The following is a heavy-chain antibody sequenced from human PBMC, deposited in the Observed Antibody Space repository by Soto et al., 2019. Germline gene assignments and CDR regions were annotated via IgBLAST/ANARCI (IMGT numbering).Heavy chain of an antibody. CDR2: IYHSGTT. Sequence: PSETLSLTCAVSGGSIISNYWWAWIRQSPGEGLVWIGSIYHSGTTYYNPSLESRVIISVDTSESRFALRLTSVTAADTAFYYCGSVRPSGYVLSWGQGTLVTVSS. V-gene: IGHV4-38-2*01. CDR3: GSVRPSGYVLS. J-gene: IGHJ5*02. CDR1: GGSIISNYW. D-gene: IGHD6-25*01.